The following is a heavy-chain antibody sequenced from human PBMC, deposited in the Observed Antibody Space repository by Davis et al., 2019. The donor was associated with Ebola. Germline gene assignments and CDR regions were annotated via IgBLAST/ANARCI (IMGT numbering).Heavy chain of an antibody. CDR1: GFTFSSYA. D-gene: IGHD6-13*01. V-gene: IGHV3-23*01. CDR3: AKAPGERSSSWYAPY. Sequence: PGGSLRLSCAASGFTFSSYAMSWVRQAPGKGLEWVSAISGSGGSTYYADSVKGRFTISRDNSKNTLYLQMNSLRAEDTAVYYCAKAPGERSSSWYAPYWGQGTLVTVSS. CDR2: ISGSGGST. J-gene: IGHJ4*02.